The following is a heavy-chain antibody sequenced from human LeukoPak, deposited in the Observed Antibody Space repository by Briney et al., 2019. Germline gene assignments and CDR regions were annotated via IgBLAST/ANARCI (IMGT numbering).Heavy chain of an antibody. V-gene: IGHV3-21*01. J-gene: IGHJ3*02. Sequence: GGSLRLSCAASGFAFSSYNMNWVRQAPGKGLEWVSIISSSSNYIYYADSVKGRFTISRDIAKKSLYLQMNSLRAEDTAVYYCARSIVVKTASYDAFDMWGQGTMVTVSP. CDR3: ARSIVVKTASYDAFDM. CDR2: ISSSSNYI. D-gene: IGHD2-21*02. CDR1: GFAFSSYN.